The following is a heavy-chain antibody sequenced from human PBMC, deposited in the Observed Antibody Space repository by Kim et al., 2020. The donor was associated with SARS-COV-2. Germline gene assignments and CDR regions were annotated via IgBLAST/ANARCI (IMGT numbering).Heavy chain of an antibody. CDR1: GDSISSSNYY. J-gene: IGHJ4*02. Sequence: SETLSLTCTVSGDSISSSNYYWGWIRQPPGERLEWIANIHKSGGTYYNPSLKSRVTISVDASKNQFSLRLSYAAAADTAVYYCARRGTIFGVGGDYFDYWGQGILVTVSS. V-gene: IGHV4-39*01. CDR3: ARRGTIFGVGGDYFDY. D-gene: IGHD3-3*01. CDR2: IHKSGGT.